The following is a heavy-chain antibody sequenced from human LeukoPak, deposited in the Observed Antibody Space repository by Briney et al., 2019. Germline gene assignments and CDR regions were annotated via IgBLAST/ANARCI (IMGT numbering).Heavy chain of an antibody. CDR3: ARYCTSTTCILRGFDY. CDR2: INHSGST. J-gene: IGHJ4*02. CDR1: GGSFSGYY. Sequence: SETLSLTCTVYGGSFSGYYWSWIRQPPGKGLEWIGEINHSGSTNYNPSLKSRVTISVDTSKNQFSLKLSSVTAADTAVYYCARYCTSTTCILRGFDYWGQGTLVTVSS. V-gene: IGHV4-34*01. D-gene: IGHD2-2*01.